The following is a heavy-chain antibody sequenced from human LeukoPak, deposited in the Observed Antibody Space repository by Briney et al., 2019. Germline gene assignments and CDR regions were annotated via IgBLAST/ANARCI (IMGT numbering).Heavy chain of an antibody. V-gene: IGHV4-34*01. CDR1: GGSFSGYY. CDR2: INHSGST. J-gene: IGHJ4*02. CDR3: ARGYSSIRAFDY. D-gene: IGHD6-13*01. Sequence: PSETLSLTCAVYGGSFSGYYWSWIRKPPGKGLAWIGEINHSGSTNYNPSLKSRVTISVDTSKNQFSLKLSSVTAADTAVYYCARGYSSIRAFDYWGQGTLVTVSS.